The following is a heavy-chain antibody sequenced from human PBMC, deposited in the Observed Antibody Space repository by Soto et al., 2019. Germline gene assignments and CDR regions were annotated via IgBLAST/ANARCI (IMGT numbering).Heavy chain of an antibody. D-gene: IGHD3-3*01. Sequence: ASVKVSCKASGYTFTSYGISWVRQAPGQGLEWMGWISAYNGNTNYAQKLQGRVTMTTDTSTSTAYMELRSLRSDDTAVYYCARSGDSWSGTKSLDAFDIWGQGTMVTVSS. CDR3: ARSGDSWSGTKSLDAFDI. V-gene: IGHV1-18*04. J-gene: IGHJ3*02. CDR2: ISAYNGNT. CDR1: GYTFTSYG.